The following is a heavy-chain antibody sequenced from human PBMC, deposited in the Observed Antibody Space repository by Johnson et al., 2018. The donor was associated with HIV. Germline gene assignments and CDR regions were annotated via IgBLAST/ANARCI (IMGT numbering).Heavy chain of an antibody. V-gene: IGHV3-7*03. CDR2: IKEDGSEK. D-gene: IGHD4-17*01. J-gene: IGHJ3*02. CDR3: AKGRGDYNIDAFDI. CDR1: GFTFSSYA. Sequence: VQLVESGGGLVKPGGSLRLSCAASGFTFSSYAMIWVRQAPGKGLEWVASIKEDGSEKYYVESVKGRFTISRDNSKNTLYLQMKSLRAEDTAVYYCAKGRGDYNIDAFDISGQGTMVTVSS.